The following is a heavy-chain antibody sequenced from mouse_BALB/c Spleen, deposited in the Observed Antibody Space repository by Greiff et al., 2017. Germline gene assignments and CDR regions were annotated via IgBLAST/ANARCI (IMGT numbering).Heavy chain of an antibody. Sequence: EVMLVESGGGLVKPGGSLKLSCAASGFTFSDYYMYWVRQTPEKRLEWVATISDGGSYTYYPDSVKGRFTISRDNAKNNLYLQMSSLKSEDTAMYYCARDRGNYGFYAMDYWGQGTSVTVSS. CDR2: ISDGGSYT. CDR3: ARDRGNYGFYAMDY. D-gene: IGHD2-1*01. J-gene: IGHJ4*01. CDR1: GFTFSDYY. V-gene: IGHV5-4*02.